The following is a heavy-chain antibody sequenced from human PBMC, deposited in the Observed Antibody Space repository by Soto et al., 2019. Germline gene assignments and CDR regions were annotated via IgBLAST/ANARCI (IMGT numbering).Heavy chain of an antibody. CDR2: IWYDGSNK. CDR1: GFTFSSYG. D-gene: IGHD2-2*01. J-gene: IGHJ6*02. Sequence: QVQLVESGGGVVQPGRSLRVSCAASGFTFSSYGMHWVRQAPGKGLEWVAVIWYDGSNKYYADSVKGRFTISRDSSKNTLYLQMNSLRDEDTAIYYCAREEVPAASHQLYYYGMDVWGQGTTVTVSS. V-gene: IGHV3-33*01. CDR3: AREEVPAASHQLYYYGMDV.